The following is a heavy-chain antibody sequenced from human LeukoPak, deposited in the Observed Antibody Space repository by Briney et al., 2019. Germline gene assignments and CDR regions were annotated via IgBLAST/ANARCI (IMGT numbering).Heavy chain of an antibody. V-gene: IGHV1-69*13. Sequence: SVKVSCKASGGTFSSYAISWVRQAPEQGLEWMGGIIPIFGTANYAQKFQGRVTITADESTSTAYMELSSLRSEDTAVYYCAGAPYSGSYNWFDPWGQGTLVTVSS. CDR3: AGAPYSGSYNWFDP. CDR1: GGTFSSYA. CDR2: IIPIFGTA. D-gene: IGHD1-26*01. J-gene: IGHJ5*02.